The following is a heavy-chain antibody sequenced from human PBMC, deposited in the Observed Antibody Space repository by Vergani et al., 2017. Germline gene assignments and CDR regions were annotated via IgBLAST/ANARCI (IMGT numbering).Heavy chain of an antibody. CDR1: GFTFSSYG. J-gene: IGHJ4*02. Sequence: QVQLVESGGGVVQPGGSLRLSCAASGFTFSSYGMHWVRQAPGKGLEWVAFIRYDGSNKYYADSVKGRFTISRDNSKNTLYLQMNSLRAEDTAVYYCAGYYDSSGYYVGEGQRTPFDYWGQGTLVTVSS. D-gene: IGHD3-22*01. CDR2: IRYDGSNK. CDR3: AGYYDSSGYYVGEGQRTPFDY. V-gene: IGHV3-30*02.